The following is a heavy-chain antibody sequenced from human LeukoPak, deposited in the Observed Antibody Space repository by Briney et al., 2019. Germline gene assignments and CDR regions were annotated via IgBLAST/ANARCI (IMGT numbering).Heavy chain of an antibody. CDR3: ARGRLTEYSSLLFDY. V-gene: IGHV4-34*01. D-gene: IGHD6-13*01. J-gene: IGHJ4*02. Sequence: SETLSLTCAVYGGSFSGYYWSWIRQPPGKGLEWIGEINHSGTTYYNSSLKSRVTVSIDTSKNQFSLKVSSMTAADTAVYYCARGRLTEYSSLLFDYWGQGTLVTASS. CDR2: INHSGTT. CDR1: GGSFSGYY.